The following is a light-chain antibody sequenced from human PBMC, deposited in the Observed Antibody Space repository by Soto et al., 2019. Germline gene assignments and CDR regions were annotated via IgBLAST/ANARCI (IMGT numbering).Light chain of an antibody. CDR3: AAWDDSLSVLYV. J-gene: IGLJ1*01. V-gene: IGLV1-47*01. CDR1: SSNIGSNY. CDR2: RNN. Sequence: QSVLTQPPSASGTPGQRFTISCPGSSSNIGSNYVYWYQQLPGTAPKLLIYRNNQRPSGVPDRFSGSKSGTSASLAISGLRSEDDADYYCAAWDDSLSVLYVFGTGTKVTV.